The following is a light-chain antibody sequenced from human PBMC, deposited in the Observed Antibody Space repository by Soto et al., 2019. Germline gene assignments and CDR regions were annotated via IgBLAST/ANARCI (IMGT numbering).Light chain of an antibody. V-gene: IGKV3D-20*02. Sequence: SVFTQSPLTLSLSPGERATLSCGASQSVSSSSFAWYQQKPGQAPRLLIYDASNRATGIPARFSGSGSGTDFTLTISSLEPEDFAVYYCQQRRNWFTFGQGTRLEIK. CDR1: QSVSSSS. CDR2: DAS. CDR3: QQRRNWFT. J-gene: IGKJ5*01.